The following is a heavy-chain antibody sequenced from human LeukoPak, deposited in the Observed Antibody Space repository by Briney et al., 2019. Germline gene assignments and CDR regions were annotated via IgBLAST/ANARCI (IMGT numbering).Heavy chain of an antibody. CDR2: IYYSGST. Sequence: SETLSLTCTVSGGSISSSTYYWGWIRQPPGKGLEWIGSIYYSGSTYNNPSLKSRVTIFVDTSKNQFSLKLSSVTATDTAVYYCARTYGDYDDAFDVWGQGTMVAVSS. CDR3: ARTYGDYDDAFDV. CDR1: GGSISSSTYY. V-gene: IGHV4-39*01. D-gene: IGHD4-17*01. J-gene: IGHJ3*01.